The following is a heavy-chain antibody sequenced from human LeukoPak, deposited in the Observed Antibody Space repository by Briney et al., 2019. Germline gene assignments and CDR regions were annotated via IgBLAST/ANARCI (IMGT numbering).Heavy chain of an antibody. D-gene: IGHD1-26*01. CDR2: IKEDTSQK. CDR3: ARQVSREGHFDY. Sequence: GGSLRLSCVASGFTFNNYWMSWVRQGPGKGLEWVAHIKEDTSQKYYVGSVEGRFTISRDNARNSLYLQMNSLRGEDTAVYFCARQVSREGHFDYWGQGALVTVSS. V-gene: IGHV3-7*01. CDR1: GFTFNNYW. J-gene: IGHJ4*02.